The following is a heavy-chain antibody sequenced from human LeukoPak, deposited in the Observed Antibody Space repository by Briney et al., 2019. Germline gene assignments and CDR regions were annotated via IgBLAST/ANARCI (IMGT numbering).Heavy chain of an antibody. Sequence: GESLKISCRGSGYSFNTYWIGWVRQMPGKGLEWMGIIYPGDSDTRYSPSFQGHVTMSVDKSINTAYLQWSSLEASDTAMYYCARRQGCSSSSCPPDYWGQGTLVTASS. J-gene: IGHJ4*02. CDR3: ARRQGCSSSSCPPDY. D-gene: IGHD2-2*01. V-gene: IGHV5-51*01. CDR2: IYPGDSDT. CDR1: GYSFNTYW.